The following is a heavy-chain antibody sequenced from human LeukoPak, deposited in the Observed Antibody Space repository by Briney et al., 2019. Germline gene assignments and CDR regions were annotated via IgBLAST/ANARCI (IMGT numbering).Heavy chain of an antibody. CDR1: GYTFTSYY. J-gene: IGHJ2*01. D-gene: IGHD6-19*01. CDR3: AKGPPGSDNDWYFDL. V-gene: IGHV1-46*01. CDR2: INPSGGST. Sequence: ASVKVSCKASGYTFTSYYIYWVRQAPGQGLEWMGIINPSGGSTNYAQKFKGRVTMTEDTSTDTAYMELSSLRFEDTAVYFCAKGPPGSDNDWYFDLWGRGTLVTVSS.